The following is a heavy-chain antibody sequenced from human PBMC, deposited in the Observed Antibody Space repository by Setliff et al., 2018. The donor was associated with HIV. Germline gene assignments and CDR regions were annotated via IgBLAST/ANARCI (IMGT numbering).Heavy chain of an antibody. J-gene: IGHJ4*02. CDR3: ARDDTNFFDY. Sequence: LSLTCTVSGGSISSGGLYWNWIRQYPGKGLEWIGYISSGGGTYYNPSLKSRVSISVDTSKNQFSLDLRSVTAADTAIYYCARDDTNFFDYWGQGALVTVSS. CDR2: ISSGGGT. CDR1: GGSISSGGLY. V-gene: IGHV4-31*03.